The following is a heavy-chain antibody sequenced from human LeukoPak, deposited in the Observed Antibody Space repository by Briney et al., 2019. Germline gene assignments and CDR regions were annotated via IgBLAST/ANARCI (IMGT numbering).Heavy chain of an antibody. D-gene: IGHD5-18*01. V-gene: IGHV3-53*01. Sequence: PGGSLRLSCAASGFTVSSNYMSWVRQAPGKGLEWVSVIYSGGSTYYADSVKGRFTISRDNSKNTLYLQMNGLRAEDTAVYYCASSPGTAMVYYYYGMDVWGQGTTVTVSS. CDR2: IYSGGST. CDR3: ASSPGTAMVYYYYGMDV. CDR1: GFTVSSNY. J-gene: IGHJ6*02.